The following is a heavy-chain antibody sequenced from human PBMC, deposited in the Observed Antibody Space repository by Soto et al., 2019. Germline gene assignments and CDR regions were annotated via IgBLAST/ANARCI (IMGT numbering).Heavy chain of an antibody. Sequence: SETLYLTCTVSGGSISSYYWSWIRQPPGKGLEWIGYIYYSGSTNYNPSIKSRVTISVDTSKNQFSLKLSSVTAADTAVYYCARAWGRVFDYWGQGTLVTVS. CDR3: ARAWGRVFDY. D-gene: IGHD2-15*01. CDR2: IYYSGST. J-gene: IGHJ4*02. CDR1: GGSISSYY. V-gene: IGHV4-59*01.